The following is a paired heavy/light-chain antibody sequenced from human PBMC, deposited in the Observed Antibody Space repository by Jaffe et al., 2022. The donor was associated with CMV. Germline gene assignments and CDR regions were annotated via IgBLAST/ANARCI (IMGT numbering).Heavy chain of an antibody. CDR1: GGSFSDYY. CDR3: ARVWHSDSVLGSYYYMDV. D-gene: IGHD2-21*01. V-gene: IGHV4-34*01. Sequence: QVQLQQWGAGLLKPSETLSLTCAVYGGSFSDYYWSWIRQPPGKGLEWIGEINHSGNINYLPSLKSRVTMSVDSSKSQFSLKLTSVTAADTAVYFCARVWHSDSVLGSYYYMDVWGKGTTVTVSS. CDR2: INHSGNI. J-gene: IGHJ6*03.
Light chain of an antibody. CDR3: QQSYSTPYT. Sequence: DIQMTQSPSSLSASVGDRVTITCRSSQTISTFLNWYQQKPGQAPRLLIYGSSRLQSGVPSRFSGSGSGTDYTLTINSLQPEDFAIYYCQQSYSTPYTFGQATNLEIK. CDR1: QTISTF. V-gene: IGKV1-39*01. J-gene: IGKJ2*01. CDR2: GSS.